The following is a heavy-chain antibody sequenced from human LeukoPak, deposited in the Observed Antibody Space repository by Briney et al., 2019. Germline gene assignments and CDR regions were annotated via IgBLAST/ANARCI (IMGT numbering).Heavy chain of an antibody. CDR1: GGSISSGNYY. CDR2: IYTSGTT. J-gene: IGHJ5*02. CDR3: ARLPDP. V-gene: IGHV4-61*02. Sequence: SQTLSLTCTVSGGSISSGNYYYSWIRQPAGKGLEWLGRIYTSGTTDYNPSLKSRVTISVDTSKNQFSLKLTSVAASDTAVYYCARLPDPWGQGTLVTVSS.